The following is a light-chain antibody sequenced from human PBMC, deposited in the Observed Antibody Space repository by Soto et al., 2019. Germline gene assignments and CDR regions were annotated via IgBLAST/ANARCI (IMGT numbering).Light chain of an antibody. CDR1: QSVSNF. CDR3: QHYKTWPLA. J-gene: IGKJ4*01. V-gene: IGKV3-11*01. CDR2: DAS. Sequence: EIVLTQSPVTLSLSPGERATLSRRASQSVSNFLAWYQQKPGQAPRLLIYDASNRATGIPDRFSGSGSGTEFTLTISSLQSEDFAVYYCQHYKTWPLAFGGGTKVDIK.